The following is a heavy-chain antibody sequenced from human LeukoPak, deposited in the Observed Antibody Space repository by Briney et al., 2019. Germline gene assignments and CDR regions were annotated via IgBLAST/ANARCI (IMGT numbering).Heavy chain of an antibody. J-gene: IGHJ4*02. CDR1: GGSISGSSYY. Sequence: SETLSLTCTVSGGSISGSSYYWGWIRQPPGKGLEWIGSIYYSGSTYYNPSLKSRVTISVDTSKNQFSLKLSSVTAADTAVYYCARDDYYDSSGYYGIDYWGQGTLVTVPS. CDR3: ARDDYYDSSGYYGIDY. V-gene: IGHV4-39*02. D-gene: IGHD3-22*01. CDR2: IYYSGST.